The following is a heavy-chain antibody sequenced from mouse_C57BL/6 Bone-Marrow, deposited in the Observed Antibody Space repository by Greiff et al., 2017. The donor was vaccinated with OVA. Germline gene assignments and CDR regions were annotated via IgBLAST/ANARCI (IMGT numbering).Heavy chain of an antibody. CDR1: GFTFSDYG. CDR3: ARHTGGYFDY. V-gene: IGHV5-15*01. CDR2: ISNLAYSI. D-gene: IGHD4-1*01. Sequence: DVQLVESGGGLVQPGGSLKLSCAASGFTFSDYGMAWVRQAPRKGPEWVAFISNLAYSIYYADTVTGRFTISRENAKNTLYLEMSSLRSEDTAMYYCARHTGGYFDYWGQGTTLTVSS. J-gene: IGHJ2*01.